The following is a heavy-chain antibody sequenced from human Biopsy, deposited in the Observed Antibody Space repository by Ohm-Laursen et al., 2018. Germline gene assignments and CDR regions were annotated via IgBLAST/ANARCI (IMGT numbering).Heavy chain of an antibody. Sequence: GTLSLTCTVSGGSISDDYWNWIRQPPGKGLQVIGYISSGGRAKYNPSLKSRLTISLDTSKNQFSLRLSSVTAADSAIYYCARERQFRFLEGAFDYWGQGILVTVSS. CDR2: ISSGGRA. V-gene: IGHV4-59*01. J-gene: IGHJ4*02. D-gene: IGHD3-3*01. CDR3: ARERQFRFLEGAFDY. CDR1: GGSISDDY.